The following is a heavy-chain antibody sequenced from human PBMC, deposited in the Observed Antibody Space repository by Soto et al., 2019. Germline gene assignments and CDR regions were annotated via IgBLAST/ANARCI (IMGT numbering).Heavy chain of an antibody. CDR1: GFTFSSYG. Sequence: GGSLRLSCAASGFTFSSYGMHWVRQAPGKGLEWVAVISYDGSNKYYADSVKGRFTISRDNSKNTLYLQMNSLRAEDTAVYYCAKDKGLSLWFGGSFDYWGQGTLVTVSS. D-gene: IGHD3-10*01. CDR3: AKDKGLSLWFGGSFDY. CDR2: ISYDGSNK. V-gene: IGHV3-30*18. J-gene: IGHJ4*02.